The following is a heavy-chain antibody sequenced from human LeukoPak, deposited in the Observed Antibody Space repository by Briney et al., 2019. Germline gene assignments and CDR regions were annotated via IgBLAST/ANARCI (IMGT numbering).Heavy chain of an antibody. CDR2: ITGNGGST. CDR3: TRLSYYSDISGFYEDY. CDR1: GFAFNNHL. J-gene: IGHJ4*02. Sequence: GGSLRLSCETSGFAFNNHLMHWVRQAPGKGLEYVAAITGNGGSTSYATSVKGRFTVSRDNAKNSLYLQMNSLRAEDTAVYYCTRLSYYSDISGFYEDYWGQGTLVTVSS. V-gene: IGHV3-64*01. D-gene: IGHD3-22*01.